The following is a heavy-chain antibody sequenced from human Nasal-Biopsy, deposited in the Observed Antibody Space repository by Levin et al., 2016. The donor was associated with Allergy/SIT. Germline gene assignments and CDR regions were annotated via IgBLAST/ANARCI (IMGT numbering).Heavy chain of an antibody. CDR3: ARPSPFFYYTIDV. Sequence: ESLKISCAASGFTFSASRMHWVRQAPGKGLVWVSRISGDGTTTTYADSVRGRFTISRDNAKNTLYLQLNSLRAEDTAVYYCARPSPFFYYTIDVWGQGTTVIVSS. V-gene: IGHV3-74*03. D-gene: IGHD3-22*01. CDR2: ISGDGTTT. J-gene: IGHJ6*02. CDR1: GFTFSASR.